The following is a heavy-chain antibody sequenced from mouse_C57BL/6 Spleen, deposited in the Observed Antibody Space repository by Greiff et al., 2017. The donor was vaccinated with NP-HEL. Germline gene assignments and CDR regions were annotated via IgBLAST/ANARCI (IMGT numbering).Heavy chain of an antibody. D-gene: IGHD2-5*01. CDR3: AAYYSKEEGFAY. J-gene: IGHJ3*01. V-gene: IGHV2-5*01. CDR2: IWRGGST. Sequence: VQLQQSGPGLVQPSQSLSITCTVSGFSLTSYGVHWVRQSPGKGLEWLGVIWRGGSTDYNVAFMSRLSITKDNSKSHVFFKMNSLQADDTAIYYCAAYYSKEEGFAYWGQGTLVTVSA. CDR1: GFSLTSYG.